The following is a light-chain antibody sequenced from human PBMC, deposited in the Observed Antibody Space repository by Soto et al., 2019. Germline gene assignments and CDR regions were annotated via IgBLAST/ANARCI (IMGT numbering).Light chain of an antibody. CDR1: SSDVGSYNL. V-gene: IGLV2-23*01. Sequence: QSALTQPASVSGSPGQSITISCTGTSSDVGSYNLVSWYQHHPGKAPKLMIYEDTKRPSGVSNRFSGSKSGNTASLTISGLQAEDEADYYCCSYAGSSTHVVFAGGTKLTV. CDR2: EDT. CDR3: CSYAGSSTHVV. J-gene: IGLJ2*01.